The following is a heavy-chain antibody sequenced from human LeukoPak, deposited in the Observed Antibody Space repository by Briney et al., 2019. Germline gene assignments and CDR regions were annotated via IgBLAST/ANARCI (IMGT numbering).Heavy chain of an antibody. D-gene: IGHD3-16*01. CDR3: ARLRSYGYYYDGMDV. CDR2: ITSSSSTK. Sequence: GGSLRLSCAASGFTFSTYSMNWVRQAPGKGLEWVSYITSSSSTKYYADSVKGRFTISRDNAKNSLYLQMNSLRAEDTAVYFCARLRSYGYYYDGMDVWGPGTTVTVSS. V-gene: IGHV3-48*04. CDR1: GFTFSTYS. J-gene: IGHJ6*02.